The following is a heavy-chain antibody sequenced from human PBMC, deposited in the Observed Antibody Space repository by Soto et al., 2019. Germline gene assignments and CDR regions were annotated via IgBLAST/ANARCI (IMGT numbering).Heavy chain of an antibody. V-gene: IGHV2-5*02. CDR3: AHSTTVTPLDY. Sequence: QITLKESGPPLVKPTQTLTLTCTFSGFSLSTSGVGVGWIRQPPGKALEWLALIYWDDDKRYSPSLKSRLTITKDTPQTPVLLTMTNMDPVYPATYYCAHSTTVTPLDYWGQGTLVTVSS. J-gene: IGHJ4*02. CDR2: IYWDDDK. CDR1: GFSLSTSGVG. D-gene: IGHD4-17*01.